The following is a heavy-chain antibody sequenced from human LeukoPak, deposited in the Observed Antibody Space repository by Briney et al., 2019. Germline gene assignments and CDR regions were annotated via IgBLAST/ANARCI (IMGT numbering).Heavy chain of an antibody. CDR3: ARGGYSYGYYMDV. J-gene: IGHJ6*03. Sequence: SETLSPTCTVSGGSISSYYWSWIRQPPGKGLEWIGYIYYSGSTNYNPSLKSRVTISVDTSKNQFSLKLSSVTAADTAVYYCARGGYSYGYYMDVWGKGTTVTVSS. D-gene: IGHD5-18*01. V-gene: IGHV4-59*01. CDR1: GGSISSYY. CDR2: IYYSGST.